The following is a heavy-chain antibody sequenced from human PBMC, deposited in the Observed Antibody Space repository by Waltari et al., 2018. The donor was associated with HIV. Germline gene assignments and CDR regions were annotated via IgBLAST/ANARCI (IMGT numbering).Heavy chain of an antibody. CDR2: IYSGGST. Sequence: EVQLVESGGGLVQPGGSLRLSCAASGFPVSSNSMSWVRRAPGKGLEWVSVIYSGGSTYYADSVKGRFTISRDNSKNTLYLQMNSLRAEDTAVYYCARGGTVSIRGAFDIWGQGTMVTVSS. CDR1: GFPVSSNS. V-gene: IGHV3-66*02. J-gene: IGHJ3*02. D-gene: IGHD3-10*01. CDR3: ARGGTVSIRGAFDI.